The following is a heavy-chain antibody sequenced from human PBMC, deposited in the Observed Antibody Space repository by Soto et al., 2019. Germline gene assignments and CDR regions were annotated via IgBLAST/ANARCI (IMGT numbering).Heavy chain of an antibody. CDR3: ASCAVHSNRCWFDP. CDR1: GYTFTGYY. D-gene: IGHD4-4*01. J-gene: IGHJ5*02. V-gene: IGHV1-2*02. CDR2: LNPNSGGT. Sequence: ASVKVSCKASGYTFTGYYMHWVRPAPGQGLEWMGWLNPNSGGTNYAQKFQGRVTMTRDTSISTDYMELSRLRSDDTAVYYCASCAVHSNRCWFDPWGQGTLVTVSS.